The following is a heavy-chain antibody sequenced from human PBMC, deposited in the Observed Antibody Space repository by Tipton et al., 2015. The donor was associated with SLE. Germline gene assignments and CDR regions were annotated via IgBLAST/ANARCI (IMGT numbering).Heavy chain of an antibody. CDR3: ATSMTTVTAHFDY. J-gene: IGHJ4*02. Sequence: AVSGFTFSSYAMSWVRQAPGKGLEWVSAISGSGGSTYYADSVKGRFTISRDNSKNTLYLQMNSLRAEDTAVYYCATSMTTVTAHFDYWGQGTLVTVSS. CDR2: ISGSGGST. V-gene: IGHV3-23*01. D-gene: IGHD4-17*01. CDR1: GFTFSSYA.